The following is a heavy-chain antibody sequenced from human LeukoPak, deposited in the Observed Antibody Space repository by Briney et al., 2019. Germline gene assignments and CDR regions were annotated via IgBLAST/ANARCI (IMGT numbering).Heavy chain of an antibody. CDR2: INHSGST. D-gene: IGHD5-18*01. CDR3: ARATSQQLWFRK. Sequence: PSETLSLTCAVYGGSFSGYYWSWIRQPPGKGLEWIGEINHSGSTNYNLSLKSRVTISVDTSKNQFSLKLSSVTAADTAVYYCARATSQQLWFRKWGQGTLVTVSS. J-gene: IGHJ4*02. V-gene: IGHV4-34*01. CDR1: GGSFSGYY.